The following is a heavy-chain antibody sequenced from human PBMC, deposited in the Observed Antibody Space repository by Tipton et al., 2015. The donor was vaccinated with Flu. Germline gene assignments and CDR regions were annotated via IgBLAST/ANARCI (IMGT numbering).Heavy chain of an antibody. CDR1: GGSISSYY. V-gene: IGHV4-59*01. Sequence: LTCTVSGGSISSYYWSWIRQPPGKGLEWIGYIYYSGSTNYNPSLRSRVTISVDTSKNQFSLKLSSVTAADTAVYYCARYGTYDGSRYFQHWGQGTLVTVSS. CDR2: IYYSGST. J-gene: IGHJ1*01. CDR3: ARYGTYDGSRYFQH. D-gene: IGHD1-26*01.